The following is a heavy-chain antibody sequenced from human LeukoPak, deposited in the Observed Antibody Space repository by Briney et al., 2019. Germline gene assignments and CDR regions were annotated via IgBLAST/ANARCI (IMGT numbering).Heavy chain of an antibody. CDR2: IYSSGST. CDR3: ARERDSYGSSGYYDYFFNYMDV. D-gene: IGHD3-22*01. CDR1: GGSISSYY. Sequence: SETLSLTCTVSGGSISSYYWNWIRQPAGKGLEWIGRIYSSGSTNYNPSLKSRVTMSVDTSKNQFSLKLSSVTAADTAVYYCARERDSYGSSGYYDYFFNYMDVWGKGTTVTVSS. J-gene: IGHJ6*03. V-gene: IGHV4-4*07.